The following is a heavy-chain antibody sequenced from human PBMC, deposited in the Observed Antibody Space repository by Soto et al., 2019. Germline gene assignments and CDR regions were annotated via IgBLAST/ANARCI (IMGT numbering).Heavy chain of an antibody. CDR1: GGTFSSYA. Sequence: EASVKVSCKASGGTFSSYAISWVRQAPGQGLEWMGGIIPIFGTANYAQKFQGRVTITADESTSTAYMELSSLRSEDTAVYYCARAGYSSSWCFDYWGQGALVTVPS. D-gene: IGHD6-13*01. CDR2: IIPIFGTA. J-gene: IGHJ4*02. CDR3: ARAGYSSSWCFDY. V-gene: IGHV1-69*13.